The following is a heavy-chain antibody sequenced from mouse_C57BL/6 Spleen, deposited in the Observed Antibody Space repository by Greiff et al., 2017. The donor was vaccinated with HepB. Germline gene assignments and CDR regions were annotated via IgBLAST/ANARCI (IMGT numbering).Heavy chain of an antibody. Sequence: EVMLVESGGGLVKPGGSLKLSCAASGFTFSSYGMYWVRQTPDKRLEWVATISSGGSYTYYPDSVKGRFTISRDNAKNTLYLQMISLKSEDTAVYYCARLYSNNSGDYAMDDWGQGTSVTVSS. D-gene: IGHD2-5*01. V-gene: IGHV5-6*03. CDR3: ARLYSNNSGDYAMDD. CDR1: GFTFSSYG. J-gene: IGHJ4*01. CDR2: ISSGGSYT.